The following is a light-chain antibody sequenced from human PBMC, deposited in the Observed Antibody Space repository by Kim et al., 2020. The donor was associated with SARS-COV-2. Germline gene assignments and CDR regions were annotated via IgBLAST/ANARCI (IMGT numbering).Light chain of an antibody. J-gene: IGLJ2*01. CDR2: NNN. CDR1: SSNGGSNT. Sequence: GQRITISCSGISSNGGSNTVNWYQQLPGTAPKLLIYNNNQRPSGVPDRFSGSKSGTSASLAISGLQSEDEADYYCAAWDDSLNAVIFGGGTQLTVL. V-gene: IGLV1-44*01. CDR3: AAWDDSLNAVI.